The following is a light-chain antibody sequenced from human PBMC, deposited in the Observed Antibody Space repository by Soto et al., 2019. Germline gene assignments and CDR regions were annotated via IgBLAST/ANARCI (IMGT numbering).Light chain of an antibody. CDR1: QSISNW. J-gene: IGKJ5*01. Sequence: DIQMTQSPSTLSASVGDRVTITCRASQSISNWLAWYQQKPGKAPKLLIYKASSLESGVPSRFSGSGSGTQFTLTISSLQPEDFATYYCKQYNKYMYTFGQGTRLEIK. CDR3: KQYNKYMYT. CDR2: KAS. V-gene: IGKV1-5*03.